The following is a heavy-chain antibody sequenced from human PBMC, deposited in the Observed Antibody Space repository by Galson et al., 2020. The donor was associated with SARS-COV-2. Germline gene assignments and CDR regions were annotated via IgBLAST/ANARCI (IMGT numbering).Heavy chain of an antibody. J-gene: IGHJ6*02. CDR1: GLTFSSYT. D-gene: IGHD3-9*01. Sequence: GESLKISCAASGLTFSSYTMHWVRQAPGKGLEWVSSISTTSAYIYYADSVEGRFTVSRDNANNSLSLQMNSLRAEDTAVYYCASDLEDYDILTGYYRRYYYGMDVWGQGTTVTVSS. V-gene: IGHV3-21*01. CDR3: ASDLEDYDILTGYYRRYYYGMDV. CDR2: ISTTSAYI.